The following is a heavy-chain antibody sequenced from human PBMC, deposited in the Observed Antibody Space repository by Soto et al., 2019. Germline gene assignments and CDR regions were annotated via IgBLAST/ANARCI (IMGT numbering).Heavy chain of an antibody. CDR2: ISIGNHHI. V-gene: IGHV3-21*01. CDR3: ATQMDYNIFTGHRPCDY. CDR1: RFTCSSYS. J-gene: IGHJ4*02. Sequence: PGGSVRLSCAFSRFTCSSYSMNWVGHAPGKGLEAFSSISIGNHHIYYEDSVRGRFTVSRDTAKSSLYLQMNSLRAEDTAVYYCATQMDYNIFTGHRPCDYSRQVTLVTVSS. D-gene: IGHD3-9*01.